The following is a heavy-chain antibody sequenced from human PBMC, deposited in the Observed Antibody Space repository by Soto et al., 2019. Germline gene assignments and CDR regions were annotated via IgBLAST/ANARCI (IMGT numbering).Heavy chain of an antibody. CDR1: SGSITNDDW. D-gene: IGHD6-13*01. V-gene: IGHV4-4*02. CDR2: ISHIRGA. CDR3: ARGSTGYSSSWYRY. Sequence: PSETLSLTCAISSGSITNDDWWSWVRQPPGKGLEWIGEISHIRGANYNPSLKSRVTISVDTSKNQFSLKLSSVTAADTAVYYCARGSTGYSSSWYRYWGQGTLVTVSS. J-gene: IGHJ4*02.